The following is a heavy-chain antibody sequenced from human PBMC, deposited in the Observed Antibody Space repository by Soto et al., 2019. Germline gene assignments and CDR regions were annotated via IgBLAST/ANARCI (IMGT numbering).Heavy chain of an antibody. Sequence: GSLRLSCAASGFTFSSYAMSWVRQAPGKGLEWVSVISGSGGSTYYADSVKGRFTISRDNSKSTLYVQMNSLRAEDTAVYYCAKIEYASSWYYYGMDVRGQGTTVTVSS. CDR3: AKIEYASSWYYYGMDV. V-gene: IGHV3-23*01. CDR2: ISGSGGST. J-gene: IGHJ6*02. D-gene: IGHD6-13*01. CDR1: GFTFSSYA.